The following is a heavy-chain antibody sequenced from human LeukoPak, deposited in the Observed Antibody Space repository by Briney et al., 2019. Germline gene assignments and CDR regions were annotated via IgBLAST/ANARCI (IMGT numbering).Heavy chain of an antibody. V-gene: IGHV3-53*01. Sequence: PGGSLRLSCAVSGFTVSSNYMSWVRQAPGKGLEWVSVIYSGGSTDYADSVKGRFTISRDNSKNTLYLQMNSLRAEDTAVYYCALQNDSSPFDYWGQGTLVTVSS. J-gene: IGHJ4*02. CDR1: GFTVSSNY. CDR3: ALQNDSSPFDY. D-gene: IGHD3-22*01. CDR2: IYSGGST.